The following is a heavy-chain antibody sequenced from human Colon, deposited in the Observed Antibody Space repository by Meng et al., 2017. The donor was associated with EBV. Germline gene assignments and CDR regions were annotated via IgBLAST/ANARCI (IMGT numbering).Heavy chain of an antibody. CDR2: ISTNTGNP. CDR1: GYTFTRYP. D-gene: IGHD6-19*01. J-gene: IGHJ4*02. Sequence: QVQLVQSGFELKKPGAPVKDSCQASGYTFTRYPMNWVRQAPGQGLEWMGWISTNTGNPTYAQGFTGRFVFSVDTSVSTAYLQISSLKAEDTAVYYCGTLKYTSGFYGPAYWGQGALVTVSS. V-gene: IGHV7-4-1*02. CDR3: GTLKYTSGFYGPAY.